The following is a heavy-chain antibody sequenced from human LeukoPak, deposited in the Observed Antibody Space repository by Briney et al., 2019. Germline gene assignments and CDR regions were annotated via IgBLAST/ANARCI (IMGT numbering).Heavy chain of an antibody. V-gene: IGHV4-38-2*01. CDR1: GYSISSGYY. CDR3: ARSRDGYPHFDY. Sequence: PSETLSLTCAVSGYSISSGYYWGWIRQPPGKGLEWIGSIYHSGKTYNNPSLKSRVTISVDTSKNQFSLKLSSVTAADTAVYYCARSRDGYPHFDYWGQGTLVTVSS. J-gene: IGHJ4*02. D-gene: IGHD5-24*01. CDR2: IYHSGKT.